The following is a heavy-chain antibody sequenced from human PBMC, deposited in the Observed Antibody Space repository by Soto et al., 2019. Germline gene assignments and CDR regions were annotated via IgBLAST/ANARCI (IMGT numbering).Heavy chain of an antibody. CDR3: ARGLHSLFDY. CDR1: GFTFSNYG. CDR2: IWYDGNNK. Sequence: QVQLVESGGGVVQPGGSLRVSCAASGFTFSNYGMHWVRQAPGKGVEWVAGIWYDGNNKYYADSVKDRFTISRDNSTNTLYVQMTSLRAEDTAVYYCARGLHSLFDYWGQGTLVTVSS. D-gene: IGHD2-21*01. J-gene: IGHJ4*02. V-gene: IGHV3-33*01.